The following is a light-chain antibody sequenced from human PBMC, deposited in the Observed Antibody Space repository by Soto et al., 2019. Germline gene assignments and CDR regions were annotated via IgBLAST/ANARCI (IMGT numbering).Light chain of an antibody. V-gene: IGLV2-8*01. J-gene: IGLJ1*01. CDR3: SSYAGSSTLYV. CDR1: ASDVGVYNY. CDR2: EVT. Sequence: QSVRTEPPCASVSLGQSVTISCTGTASDVGVYNYVSRYQQHPGKAPKLMIYEVTKRPSGVPDRFSGSKSGNTASLTVSGLQAEDEADYYCSSYAGSSTLYVFGTGTKVTVL.